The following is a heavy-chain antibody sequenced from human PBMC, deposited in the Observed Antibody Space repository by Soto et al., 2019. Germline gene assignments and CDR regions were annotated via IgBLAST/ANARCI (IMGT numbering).Heavy chain of an antibody. D-gene: IGHD3-10*02. CDR2: IFYSGST. J-gene: IGHJ4*02. Sequence: GWIRQPPGKGLEWIGSIFYSGSTYHNPSLKSRVTISVDTSKNQFSLKLSSVTAADTAVYFCARCSAPFDFWGQGTLVTVCS. CDR3: ARCSAPFDF. V-gene: IGHV4-39*01.